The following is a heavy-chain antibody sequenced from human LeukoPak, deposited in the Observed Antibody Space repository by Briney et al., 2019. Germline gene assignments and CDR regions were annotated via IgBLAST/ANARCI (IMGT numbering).Heavy chain of an antibody. CDR2: IYSGGSP. Sequence: GGSLRLSGAASGFTVSTNYMSWVRQSPGKGLEWVSVIYSGGSPYYADSVKGRFTISRDNSKNTLYLQMNSLRVEDTAMYYCARKLGTVDDYWGQGTLVTVSS. V-gene: IGHV3-53*01. D-gene: IGHD7-27*01. CDR3: ARKLGTVDDY. J-gene: IGHJ4*02. CDR1: GFTVSTNY.